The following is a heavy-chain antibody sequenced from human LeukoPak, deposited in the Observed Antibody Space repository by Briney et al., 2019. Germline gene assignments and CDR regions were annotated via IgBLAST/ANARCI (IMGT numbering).Heavy chain of an antibody. CDR1: GFTFSSYG. V-gene: IGHV3-30*02. J-gene: IGHJ4*02. CDR2: IRYDGSNK. Sequence: PGGSLRLSCAASGFTFSSYGMHWVRQAPGKGLEWVAFIRYDGSNKYYADSVKGRFTISRDNYKNTLYLQMNSLRAEDTAVYYCAKDKIAAAGRSRGYFDYWGQGTLVTVSS. CDR3: AKDKIAAAGRSRGYFDY. D-gene: IGHD6-13*01.